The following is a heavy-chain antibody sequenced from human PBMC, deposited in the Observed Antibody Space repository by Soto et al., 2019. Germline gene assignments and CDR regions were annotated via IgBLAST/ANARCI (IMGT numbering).Heavy chain of an antibody. V-gene: IGHV3-72*01. Sequence: GGSLRLSCAASGFTFSDHYMDWVRQAPGMGLEWVGRIRNKAKSYSTEYAASVKGRFTISRDDSKNSLYLQMNSLKTEDTAVYYCVRATSSSGWYYFDYWGQGTLVTVSS. CDR1: GFTFSDHY. CDR3: VRATSSSGWYYFDY. J-gene: IGHJ4*02. CDR2: IRNKAKSYST. D-gene: IGHD6-13*01.